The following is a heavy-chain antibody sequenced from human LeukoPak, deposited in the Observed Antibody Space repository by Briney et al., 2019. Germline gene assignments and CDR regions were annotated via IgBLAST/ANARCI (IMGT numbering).Heavy chain of an antibody. Sequence: GGSLRLSCAASGFTFSSYSMNWVRQAPGKGLEGVSSISSSSSYIYYADSVKGRFTISRDNAKNSLYLQMSSLRAEDTAVYYCARMTKGFDYWGQGTLVTVSS. CDR2: ISSSSSYI. D-gene: IGHD4-11*01. CDR1: GFTFSSYS. J-gene: IGHJ4*02. CDR3: ARMTKGFDY. V-gene: IGHV3-21*01.